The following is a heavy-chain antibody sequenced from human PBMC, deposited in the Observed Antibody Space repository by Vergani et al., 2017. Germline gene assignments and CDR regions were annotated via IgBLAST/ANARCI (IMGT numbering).Heavy chain of an antibody. CDR1: GGSISSYY. CDR2: ISYDGSNK. CDR3: ARDENCSGGSCYFGLDY. V-gene: IGHV3-30*03. Sequence: QVQLQESGPGLVKPSETLSLTCTVSGGSISSYYWSWIRQPPGKGLEWVAVISYDGSNKYYADSVKGRFTISRDNSKNTLYLQMNSLRAEDTAVYYCARDENCSGGSCYFGLDYWGQGTLVTVSS. J-gene: IGHJ4*02. D-gene: IGHD2-15*01.